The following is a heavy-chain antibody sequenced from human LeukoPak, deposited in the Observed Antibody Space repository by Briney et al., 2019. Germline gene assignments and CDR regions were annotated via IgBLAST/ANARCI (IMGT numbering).Heavy chain of an antibody. CDR3: ARIRLGYCSGGSCYSKYYYYGMDV. D-gene: IGHD2-15*01. Sequence: PGGSLRLSCAASGFTFSSYAIHWVRQAPGKGLEWVAVISYDGSNKYYADSVKGRFTISRDNSKKTLYLQMNSLRAEDTAVYYCARIRLGYCSGGSCYSKYYYYGMDVWGKGTTVTVSS. J-gene: IGHJ6*04. CDR1: GFTFSSYA. CDR2: ISYDGSNK. V-gene: IGHV3-30*04.